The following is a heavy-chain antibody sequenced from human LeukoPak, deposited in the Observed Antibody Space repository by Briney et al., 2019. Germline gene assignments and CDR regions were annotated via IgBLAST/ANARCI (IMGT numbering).Heavy chain of an antibody. Sequence: ASVKVSCKASGYTFTGYYMHWVRQAPGQGREWMGWINPNSGGTNYAQKFQGRVTMTRDTSISTAYMELSRLRSDDTAVYYCATLPLGYCSGGSCYSQPGYWGQGTLVTVSS. D-gene: IGHD2-15*01. CDR1: GYTFTGYY. J-gene: IGHJ4*02. CDR2: INPNSGGT. V-gene: IGHV1-2*02. CDR3: ATLPLGYCSGGSCYSQPGY.